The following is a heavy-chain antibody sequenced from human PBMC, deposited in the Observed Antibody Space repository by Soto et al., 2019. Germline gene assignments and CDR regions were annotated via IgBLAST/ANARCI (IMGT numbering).Heavy chain of an antibody. Sequence: QVQLVESGGGVVQPGRSLRLSCAASGFTFSSYGMHWVRQAPGKGLEWVAVIWYDGSNKYYADSVKGRFTISRDNSKNTLYLQMNSLRAEDTAVYYCARDRVAAAGTNYYYYGMDVWGQGTTVTVSS. CDR1: GFTFSSYG. CDR2: IWYDGSNK. V-gene: IGHV3-33*01. CDR3: ARDRVAAAGTNYYYYGMDV. D-gene: IGHD6-13*01. J-gene: IGHJ6*02.